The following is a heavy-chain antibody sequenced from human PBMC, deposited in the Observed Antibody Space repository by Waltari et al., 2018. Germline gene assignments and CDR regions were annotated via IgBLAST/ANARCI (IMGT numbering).Heavy chain of an antibody. Sequence: QVTLKESGPVLVTPTETLTLNCPVSGFSLSNARMGVSWIRQPPGKALERLAHIFSNDEKSYSTSLKSRFTISKDTSKSQVVLTMTNMDPVDTATYYCARISRYYDSSGYYYDYWGQGTLVTVSS. J-gene: IGHJ4*02. D-gene: IGHD3-22*01. V-gene: IGHV2-26*01. CDR3: ARISRYYDSSGYYYDY. CDR2: IFSNDEK. CDR1: GFSLSNARMG.